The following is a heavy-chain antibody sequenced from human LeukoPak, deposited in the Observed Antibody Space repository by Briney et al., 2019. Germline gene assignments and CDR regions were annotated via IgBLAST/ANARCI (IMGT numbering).Heavy chain of an antibody. Sequence: GGSLRLSCAASGFTFSSYGMHWVRQAPGKGLEWVSFIRYDGSNKYYADSVKGRFTISRDNSKNTLYLQMNSLRAEDTALYYCAKDKQFRLPSLNYWGQGTLVTVSS. CDR1: GFTFSSYG. V-gene: IGHV3-30*02. D-gene: IGHD2-21*02. CDR2: IRYDGSNK. CDR3: AKDKQFRLPSLNY. J-gene: IGHJ4*01.